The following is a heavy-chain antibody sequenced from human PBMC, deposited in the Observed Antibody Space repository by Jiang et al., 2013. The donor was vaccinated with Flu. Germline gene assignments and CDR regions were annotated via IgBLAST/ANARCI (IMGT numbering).Heavy chain of an antibody. Sequence: GAEVKKPGASVKVSCKASGYTFTGYYIHWVRQAPGQGLEWMGWINPNTGATNYAQKFQGRVTMTRDTSISTAYMELSRLRSDDTAVYYCARDEVEGSMIQFYGMDVWGQGTTVTVSS. CDR3: ARDEVEGSMIQFYGMDV. CDR2: INPNTGAT. J-gene: IGHJ6*02. D-gene: IGHD3-22*01. V-gene: IGHV1-2*02. CDR1: GYTFTGYY.